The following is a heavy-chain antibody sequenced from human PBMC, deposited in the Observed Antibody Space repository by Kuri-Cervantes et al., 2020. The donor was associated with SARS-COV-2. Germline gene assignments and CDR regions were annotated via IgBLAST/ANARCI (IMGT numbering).Heavy chain of an antibody. J-gene: IGHJ4*02. CDR2: ISYDGTDE. Sequence: GESLKISCAASEFTFSRSAMYWVRQAPGKGLEWVALISYDGTDEYNTASVRGRFTISRDNSKNTLYLQMNSLRPDDTALYYCATPGSGIVVVTPFVVWGQGTLVTVSS. D-gene: IGHD2-21*02. CDR1: EFTFSRSA. V-gene: IGHV3-30*04. CDR3: ATPGSGIVVVTPFVV.